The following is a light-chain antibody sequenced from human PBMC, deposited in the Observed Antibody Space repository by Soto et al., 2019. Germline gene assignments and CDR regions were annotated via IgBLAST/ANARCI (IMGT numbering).Light chain of an antibody. CDR1: QSVSSNY. V-gene: IGKV3-20*01. Sequence: TVLTQSPGTLSLSPGERATLSCRASQSVSSNYVVWYQQKPGQPPRLLISGVSTRATGIQDRFSGSGSGTDFTLTISRLEPEDVAVYYCQQYNPSPAITFGQGTRVEI. CDR2: GVS. CDR3: QQYNPSPAIT. J-gene: IGKJ5*01.